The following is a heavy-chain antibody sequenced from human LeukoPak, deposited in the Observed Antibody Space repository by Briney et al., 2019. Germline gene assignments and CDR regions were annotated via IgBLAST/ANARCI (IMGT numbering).Heavy chain of an antibody. CDR2: INPSGGST. V-gene: IGHV1-46*01. J-gene: IGHJ4*02. CDR1: GYTFTSYY. CDR3: ARDRPGTMIVVGPLDY. D-gene: IGHD3-22*01. Sequence: ASVKVSCKASGYTFTSYYMHWVRQAPGQGLEWMGVINPSGGSTSYAQKFQSRVTMTRDTSTSTVYMELSSLRSEDTAVYYCARDRPGTMIVVGPLDYWGQGTLVTVSS.